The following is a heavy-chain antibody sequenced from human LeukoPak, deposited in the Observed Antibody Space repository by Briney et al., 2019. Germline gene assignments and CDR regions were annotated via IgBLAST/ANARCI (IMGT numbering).Heavy chain of an antibody. J-gene: IGHJ4*02. CDR3: ARESTYSYAYALDY. CDR2: MKQDGSEI. Sequence: GGSLRLSCAASGFTFSSYWMSWVRQAPGKGLEWVANMKQDGSEIYYVDSVKGRFTISRDNAENSLYLQMNGLRAEDTAVYYCARESTYSYAYALDYWGQGTLVTVSS. V-gene: IGHV3-7*01. CDR1: GFTFSSYW. D-gene: IGHD5-18*01.